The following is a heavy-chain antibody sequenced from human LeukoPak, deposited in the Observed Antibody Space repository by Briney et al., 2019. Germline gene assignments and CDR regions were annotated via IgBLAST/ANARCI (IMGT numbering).Heavy chain of an antibody. J-gene: IGHJ4*02. CDR3: ARDDFPTYYYDSSGYYPPGY. Sequence: GGSLRLSCAASGFTFSNYWMSWVRQAPGKGLEWVANIKQDGSEKYYVDSVKGRFTISRDNAKNSLDLQMNSLRAEDTAVYYCARDDFPTYYYDSSGYYPPGYWGQGTLVTVSS. CDR1: GFTFSNYW. D-gene: IGHD3-22*01. CDR2: IKQDGSEK. V-gene: IGHV3-7*01.